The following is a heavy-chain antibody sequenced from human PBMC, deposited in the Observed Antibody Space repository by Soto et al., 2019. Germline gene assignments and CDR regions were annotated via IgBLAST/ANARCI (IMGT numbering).Heavy chain of an antibody. Sequence: GGSLRLSCAASGFTFSSYAMSWVRQAPGKGLEWVSAVSGSGGSTYYADSFKGRFTNSRDNSTNTQYLQMNSLRAEDTAVYYCAIDLRSLGIAGACVEYFQHWGQGTLVTVSS. D-gene: IGHD6-19*01. CDR1: GFTFSSYA. CDR2: VSGSGGST. V-gene: IGHV3-23*01. CDR3: AIDLRSLGIAGACVEYFQH. J-gene: IGHJ1*01.